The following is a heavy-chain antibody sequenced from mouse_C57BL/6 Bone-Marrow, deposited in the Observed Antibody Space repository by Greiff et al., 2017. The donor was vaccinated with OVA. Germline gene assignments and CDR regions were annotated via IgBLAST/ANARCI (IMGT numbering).Heavy chain of an antibody. Sequence: QVQLQQSGAELVRPGASVTLSCKASGYTFTDYEMHWVKQTPVHGLEWIGAIDPETGGTAYNQKFKGKAILTADKSSSTAYMELRSLTSEDSAVYCCTRLGLGVPWFAYWGKGTLVTVSA. D-gene: IGHD2-2*01. CDR1: GYTFTDYE. J-gene: IGHJ3*01. CDR2: IDPETGGT. CDR3: TRLGLGVPWFAY. V-gene: IGHV1-15*01.